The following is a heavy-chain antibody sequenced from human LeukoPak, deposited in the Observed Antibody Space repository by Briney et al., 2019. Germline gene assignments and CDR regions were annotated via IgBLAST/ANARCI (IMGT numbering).Heavy chain of an antibody. CDR2: ISSSSSYI. J-gene: IGHJ4*02. Sequence: GGSLRLSCAASGFTFSNAWMSWVRQAPGKGLEWVSSISSSSSYIYYADSVKGRFTISRDNAKNSLYLQMNSLRAEDTAVYYCARLYGGNSGYWGQGTLVTVSS. D-gene: IGHD4-23*01. V-gene: IGHV3-21*01. CDR1: GFTFSNAW. CDR3: ARLYGGNSGY.